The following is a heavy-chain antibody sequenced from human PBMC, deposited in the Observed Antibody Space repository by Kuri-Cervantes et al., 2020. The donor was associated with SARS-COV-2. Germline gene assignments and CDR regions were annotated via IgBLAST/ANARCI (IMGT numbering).Heavy chain of an antibody. Sequence: GGSLRLSCAASGFTFSSYGMHWVRQAPGKGLEWVAVIWYDGSNKYYADSVKGRFTISRGNSKNTLYLQMNSLRAEDTAVYYCARVDVVVPAAVPQFDYWGQGTLVTVSS. CDR3: ARVDVVVPAAVPQFDY. D-gene: IGHD2-2*01. CDR2: IWYDGSNK. CDR1: GFTFSSYG. V-gene: IGHV3-33*01. J-gene: IGHJ4*02.